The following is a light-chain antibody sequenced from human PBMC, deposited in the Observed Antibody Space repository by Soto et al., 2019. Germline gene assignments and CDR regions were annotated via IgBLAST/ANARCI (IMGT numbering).Light chain of an antibody. CDR1: SSDVGSFDS. V-gene: IGLV2-14*01. CDR3: SSFTTSSTLV. CDR2: DVS. Sequence: QSALTQPASVSGSSGQPITISCTGTSSDVGSFDSVAWYQHNPGKVPKLMIYDVSNRPSGVSSRFSGSKSGNTASLSISGLQTEDEANYYCSSFTTSSTLVFGTGTKVTVL. J-gene: IGLJ1*01.